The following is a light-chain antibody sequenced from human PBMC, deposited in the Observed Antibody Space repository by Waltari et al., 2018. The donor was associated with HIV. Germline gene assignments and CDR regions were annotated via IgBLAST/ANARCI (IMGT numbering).Light chain of an antibody. CDR2: DAS. CDR3: QQRSDWHALT. V-gene: IGKV3-11*01. Sequence: ELVLPQSPAALSLSPGERATLSCRASQSVTSYLAWYQQKPGQAPRLLIYDASRRATGIPARFSGSGSGTDFTLTISSLQPEDSAIYYCQQRSDWHALTYGGGTKVEIK. CDR1: QSVTSY. J-gene: IGKJ4*01.